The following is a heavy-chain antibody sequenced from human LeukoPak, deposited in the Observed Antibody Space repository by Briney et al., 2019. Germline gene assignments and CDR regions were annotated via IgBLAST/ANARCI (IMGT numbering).Heavy chain of an antibody. CDR3: ARSLDSRFDI. D-gene: IGHD3-22*01. J-gene: IGHJ3*02. V-gene: IGHV4-34*01. CDR1: GGSFSGYY. Sequence: PSETLSLTCAVYGGSFSGYYWSWIRQPPGKGLEWIGEINHSGSTNYNPSLKSRVTISVDTSKNQFSLKLSSVTAADTAVYYCARSLDSRFDIWGQGTMVIVSS. CDR2: INHSGST.